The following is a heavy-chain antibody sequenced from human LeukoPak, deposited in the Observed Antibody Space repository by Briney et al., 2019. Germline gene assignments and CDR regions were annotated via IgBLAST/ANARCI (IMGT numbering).Heavy chain of an antibody. J-gene: IGHJ4*02. CDR2: ISGSGGST. Sequence: SGGSLRLSCAASGFTFSSYAMSWVRQAPGKGLEWVLAISGSGGSTYYADSVKGRFTISRDNSKNTLYLQMNSLRAEDTAVYYCAKARITMIVVAYDFDYWGQGTLVTVSS. V-gene: IGHV3-23*01. CDR3: AKARITMIVVAYDFDY. D-gene: IGHD3-22*01. CDR1: GFTFSSYA.